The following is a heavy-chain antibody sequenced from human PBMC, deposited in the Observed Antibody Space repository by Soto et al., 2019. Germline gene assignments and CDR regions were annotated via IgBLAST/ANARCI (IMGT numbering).Heavy chain of an antibody. J-gene: IGHJ4*02. D-gene: IGHD7-27*01. CDR2: IYNNGNT. V-gene: IGHV4-61*01. Sequence: QMQLQESGPGLVKPSETLSLTCNVSGGSVSSVKYFWSWIRQPPGKGLEWIAYIYNNGNTNYNPSLKSRATISVDTSKNQCSLKLTSVTAADSAVYFCARTVMSVGNLAAFDHWGQGVLVTVSS. CDR3: ARTVMSVGNLAAFDH. CDR1: GGSVSSVKYF.